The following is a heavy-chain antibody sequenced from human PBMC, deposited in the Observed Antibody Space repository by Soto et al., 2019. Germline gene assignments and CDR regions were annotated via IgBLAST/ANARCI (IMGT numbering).Heavy chain of an antibody. Sequence: QMQLVQSGPEVKKPGTSVKVSCKASGLTFTSSAIQWVRQARGQRLEGIGWVVVGSGNTNYAPQFQERVTITRDMATKTSNMELNSLRSEDTAVYYCAADSGDDRTGYGADYWGQGTLVTDSS. CDR2: VVVGSGNT. CDR3: AADSGDDRTGYGADY. CDR1: GLTFTSSA. D-gene: IGHD3-22*01. V-gene: IGHV1-58*02. J-gene: IGHJ4*02.